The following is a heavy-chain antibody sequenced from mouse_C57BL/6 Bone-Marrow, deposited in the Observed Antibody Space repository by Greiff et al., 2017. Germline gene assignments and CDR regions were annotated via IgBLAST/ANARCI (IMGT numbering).Heavy chain of an antibody. CDR2: ISDGGSYT. Sequence: EVKVEESGGGLVKPGGSLKLSCAASGFTFSSYAMSWVRQTPEKRLEWVATISDGGSYTYYPDNVKGRFTISRDNAKNNLYLQMSHLKSEDTAMYYCARSSIQAWFAYWGQGTLVTVSA. CDR1: GFTFSSYA. J-gene: IGHJ3*01. D-gene: IGHD2-10*02. CDR3: ARSSIQAWFAY. V-gene: IGHV5-4*03.